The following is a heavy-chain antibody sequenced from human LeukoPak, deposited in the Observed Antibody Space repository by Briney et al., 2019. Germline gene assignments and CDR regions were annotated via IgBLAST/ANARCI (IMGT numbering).Heavy chain of an antibody. CDR2: INPSGGST. Sequence: GASVKVSCKASGYTFTSYYMHWVRQAPGQGLEWMGIINPSGGSTSYAQKFQGRVTMTRDTSTSTVYMDLSSLGSDDTAVYYCARDGEYGTGSYYRGSFDYWGQGILVTVSS. CDR3: ARDGEYGTGSYYRGSFDY. D-gene: IGHD3-10*01. CDR1: GYTFTSYY. V-gene: IGHV1-46*01. J-gene: IGHJ4*02.